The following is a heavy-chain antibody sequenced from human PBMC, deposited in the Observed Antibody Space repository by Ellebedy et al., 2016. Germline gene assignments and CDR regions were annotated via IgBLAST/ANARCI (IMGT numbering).Heavy chain of an antibody. Sequence: GGSLRLXXAASGFIFSNYYMSWVRQAPGKGLEWVSVIYSGDSTYYADSVKGRFTISRDNSKNTLYLQMNSLRAEDTAVYYCARVLSTTMAGTEYFQHWGQGTLVTVSS. D-gene: IGHD4/OR15-4a*01. V-gene: IGHV3-53*01. CDR1: GFIFSNYY. J-gene: IGHJ1*01. CDR2: IYSGDST. CDR3: ARVLSTTMAGTEYFQH.